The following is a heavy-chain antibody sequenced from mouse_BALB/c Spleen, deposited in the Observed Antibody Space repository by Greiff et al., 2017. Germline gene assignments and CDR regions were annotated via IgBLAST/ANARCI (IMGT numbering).Heavy chain of an antibody. CDR2: IYPSDSYT. D-gene: IGHD2-4*01. V-gene: IGHV1-69*02. Sequence: VQLQQPGAELVRPGASVKLSCKASGYTFTSYWINWVKQRPGQGLEWIGNIYPSDSYTNYNQKFKDKATLTVDKSSSTAYMQLSSPTSEDSAVYYCTKERDDYDTWFAYWGQGTLVTVSA. CDR1: GYTFTSYW. J-gene: IGHJ3*01. CDR3: TKERDDYDTWFAY.